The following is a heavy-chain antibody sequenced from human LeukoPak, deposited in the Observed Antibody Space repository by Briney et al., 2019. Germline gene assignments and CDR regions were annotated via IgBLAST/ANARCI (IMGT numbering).Heavy chain of an antibody. J-gene: IGHJ4*02. Sequence: ASVKVSCKASGYTFTGYYMHWVRQAPGQGLEWVGWINPNSGGTNYAQKFQGRVTMTRDTSISTAYMELSRLRSDDTAVYYCARALVDFWSGYSGSSSYYFDYWGQGTLVTVSS. CDR1: GYTFTGYY. CDR3: ARALVDFWSGYSGSSSYYFDY. D-gene: IGHD3-3*01. V-gene: IGHV1-2*02. CDR2: INPNSGGT.